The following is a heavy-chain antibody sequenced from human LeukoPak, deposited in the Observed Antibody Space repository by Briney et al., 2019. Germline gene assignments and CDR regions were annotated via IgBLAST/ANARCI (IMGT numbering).Heavy chain of an antibody. J-gene: IGHJ4*02. D-gene: IGHD2-15*01. CDR2: INHSGST. Sequence: KPSETLSLTCAVYGGSFSGYYWSWIRQPPGKGLEWIGEINHSGSTNYNPSLKSRVTISVDTSKHKFSLKLSSVTAADTAVYYCASEVVVVAATRERPEYFDYWGQGTLVTVSS. CDR1: GGSFSGYY. CDR3: ASEVVVVAATRERPEYFDY. V-gene: IGHV4-34*01.